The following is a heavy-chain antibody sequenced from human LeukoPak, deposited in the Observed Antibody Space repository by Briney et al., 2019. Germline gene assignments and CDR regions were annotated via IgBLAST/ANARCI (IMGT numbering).Heavy chain of an antibody. CDR1: GGTFSSYA. J-gene: IGHJ3*02. Sequence: SVKVSCKASGGTFSSYAISWVRQAPGQGLEWMGRIIPVLGIANYAQKFQGRVTITADKSTSTAYMELSSLRSEDTAVYYCALTTVTTAAFDIWGQGTMVTVSS. V-gene: IGHV1-69*04. D-gene: IGHD4-17*01. CDR2: IIPVLGIA. CDR3: ALTTVTTAAFDI.